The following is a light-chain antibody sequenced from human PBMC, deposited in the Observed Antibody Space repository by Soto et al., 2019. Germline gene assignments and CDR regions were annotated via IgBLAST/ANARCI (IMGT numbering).Light chain of an antibody. J-gene: IGLJ1*01. Sequence: QSVLTQPPSASGTPGQRVTISCSGSSSNIGSNTVNWYQQLPGTAPKLLIYSDTQRPSGVPDRFSGSKSGTSASLAISGLQSEDEADYYCAAWDDSLNALYVFGTGTKLTVL. V-gene: IGLV1-44*01. CDR1: SSNIGSNT. CDR2: SDT. CDR3: AAWDDSLNALYV.